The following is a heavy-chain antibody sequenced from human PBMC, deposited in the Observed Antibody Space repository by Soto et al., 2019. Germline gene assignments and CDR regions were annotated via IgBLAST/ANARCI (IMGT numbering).Heavy chain of an antibody. CDR3: AKDWVSTYGDYVFGWFDP. Sequence: GGSLRLSCAASGFTFSSYAVSWVRQAPGKGLEWVSAISGSGGSTYYADSVKGRFTISRDNSKNTLYLQMNSLRAEDTAVYYCAKDWVSTYGDYVFGWFDPWGQGTLVTVSS. V-gene: IGHV3-23*01. D-gene: IGHD4-17*01. J-gene: IGHJ5*02. CDR2: ISGSGGST. CDR1: GFTFSSYA.